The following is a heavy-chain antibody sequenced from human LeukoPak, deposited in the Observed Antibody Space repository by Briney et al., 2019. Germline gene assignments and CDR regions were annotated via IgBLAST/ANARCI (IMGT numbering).Heavy chain of an antibody. CDR3: AKDRGYYYYMDV. Sequence: GGSLRLSCAASGFTFSSYGMHWVRQAPGKGLEWVAFIRYDGSNKYYADSVKGRFTISRDNSKNTLYLQMNSLRAEDTAVYYCAKDRGYYYYMDVWGKGTTVTVSS. D-gene: IGHD3-10*01. CDR2: IRYDGSNK. J-gene: IGHJ6*03. CDR1: GFTFSSYG. V-gene: IGHV3-30*02.